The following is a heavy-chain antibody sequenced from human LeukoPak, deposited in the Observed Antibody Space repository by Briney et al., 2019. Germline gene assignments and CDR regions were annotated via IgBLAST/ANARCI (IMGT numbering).Heavy chain of an antibody. CDR3: AKDGVAVAGPTPNYFDY. CDR2: IWYDGSNK. CDR1: GFTFSSYG. D-gene: IGHD6-19*01. J-gene: IGHJ4*02. Sequence: GGSLRLSCAASGFTFSSYGMHWVRQAPGKGLEWVAVIWYDGSNKYYADSVKGRFTISRDNSKNTLYLQMNSLRAEDTAVYYCAKDGVAVAGPTPNYFDYWGQGTLVTVSS. V-gene: IGHV3-33*06.